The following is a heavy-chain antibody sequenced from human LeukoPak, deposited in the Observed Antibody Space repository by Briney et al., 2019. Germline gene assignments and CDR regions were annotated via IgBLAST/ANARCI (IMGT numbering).Heavy chain of an antibody. V-gene: IGHV4-59*08. CDR2: IYYSGST. Sequence: SETLSLTCTVSGGSISSYYWSWIRQPPGKGLEWIGYIYYSGSTNYNPSLKSRVTISVDTSKNQFSLKLSSVTAADTAVYYCARQIDYGSGGYYWFDPWGQGTLVTVSS. J-gene: IGHJ5*02. D-gene: IGHD3-10*01. CDR1: GGSISSYY. CDR3: ARQIDYGSGGYYWFDP.